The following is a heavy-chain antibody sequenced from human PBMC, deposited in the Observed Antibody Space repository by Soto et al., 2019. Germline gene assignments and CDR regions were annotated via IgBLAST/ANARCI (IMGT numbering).Heavy chain of an antibody. J-gene: IGHJ4*02. V-gene: IGHV1-18*01. Sequence: QGQLVQSGGEVKKPGASVKVSCKTSGYTFTTYGISGVRQAPGQGLEWVEWISAYSGKTHYAQKFQAKVTMTTATTTNTASLELRSLRSDGPAVYYCATDPCLGDHQYWGQGTLVTVSS. CDR2: ISAYSGKT. CDR1: GYTFTTYG. D-gene: IGHD3-16*01. CDR3: ATDPCLGDHQY.